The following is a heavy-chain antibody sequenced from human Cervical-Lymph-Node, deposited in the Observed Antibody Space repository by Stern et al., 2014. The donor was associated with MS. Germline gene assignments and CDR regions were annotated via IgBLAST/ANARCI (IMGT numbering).Heavy chain of an antibody. CDR2: TTPLVGTT. D-gene: IGHD3-22*01. Sequence: VQLVQSGAEVKKPGSSVTVSCKASGGTFSKYAITWFRQAPGRGLEWMGDTTPLVGTTNYAQKFQGRVTMTAHGSTATAYMELSGLRSEDTAVYYCAGDRHSSGFDHWGQGTLVTVSS. V-gene: IGHV1-69*01. CDR1: GGTFSKYA. CDR3: AGDRHSSGFDH. J-gene: IGHJ4*02.